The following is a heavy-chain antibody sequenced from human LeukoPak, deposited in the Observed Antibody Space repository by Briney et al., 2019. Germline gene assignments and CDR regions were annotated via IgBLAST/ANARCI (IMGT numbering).Heavy chain of an antibody. J-gene: IGHJ4*02. CDR3: AKALGYCSTTSCYFDS. CDR1: GFTFMSYE. Sequence: GGSLRLSCAASGFTFMSYEMNWVRQAPGKGLEWVSYISSSGATKYHADSVKGRFTISRDNSKNTLYLQMNSLRAEDTAVYYCAKALGYCSTTSCYFDSWGQGTLVTVSS. D-gene: IGHD2-2*01. CDR2: ISSSGATK. V-gene: IGHV3-23*01.